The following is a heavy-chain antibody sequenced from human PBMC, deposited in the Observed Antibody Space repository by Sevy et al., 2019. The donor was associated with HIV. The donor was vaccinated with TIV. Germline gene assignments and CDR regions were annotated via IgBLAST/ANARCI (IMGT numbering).Heavy chain of an antibody. CDR3: AREILVIPYYYYAMDV. CDR2: ISKSSRNI. V-gene: IGHV3-48*01. CDR1: GLTFSTYS. Sequence: GGSLRLSCAASGLTFSTYSMHWVRQAPGKGLEWVSYISKSSRNIYYADSVKGRFTISRDNAKNSLYLQMNSLRAEDTGVYYCAREILVIPYYYYAMDVWGQGTTVTVSS. J-gene: IGHJ6*02. D-gene: IGHD3-9*01.